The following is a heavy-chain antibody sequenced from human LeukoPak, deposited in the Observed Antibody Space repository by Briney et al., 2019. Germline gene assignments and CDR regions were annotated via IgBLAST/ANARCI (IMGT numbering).Heavy chain of an antibody. CDR2: IYYSGST. Sequence: PETLSLTCTVSGGSISSYYWSWIRQPPGKGLEWIGYIYYSGSTNYNPSLKSRVTISVDTSKNQFSLKLSSVTAADTAVYYCARYRRRLDIWGQGTMVTVSS. CDR3: ARYRRRLDI. CDR1: GGSISSYY. V-gene: IGHV4-59*01. D-gene: IGHD2-21*01. J-gene: IGHJ3*02.